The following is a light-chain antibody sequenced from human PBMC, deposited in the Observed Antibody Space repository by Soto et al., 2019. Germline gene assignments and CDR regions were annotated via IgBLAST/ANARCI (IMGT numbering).Light chain of an antibody. V-gene: IGKV3-15*01. CDR2: GAS. Sequence: EIVMTQSPATLSVSPGERATLSCRASQSVSRDLAWYQQKPGQAPRLLIYGASTRAAGIPARFSGSGSGTEFTLTINSLQSEDFAVYYCQQYTNWPPWTFGRGTKVEFK. J-gene: IGKJ1*01. CDR1: QSVSRD. CDR3: QQYTNWPPWT.